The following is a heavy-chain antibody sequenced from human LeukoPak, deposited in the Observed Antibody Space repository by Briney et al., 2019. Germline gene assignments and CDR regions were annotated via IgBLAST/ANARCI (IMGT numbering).Heavy chain of an antibody. D-gene: IGHD6-19*01. CDR3: ARGWWGYSSGWYLVDAFDI. V-gene: IGHV3-20*04. Sequence: GGSLRLSCVASGFTFSSYEMNWVRHAPGKGLEWVSGINWNGGSTGYADSVKGRFTIPRDNAKNSLYLQMNSLRAEDTALYYCARGWWGYSSGWYLVDAFDIWGQGTMVTVSS. CDR1: GFTFSSYE. CDR2: INWNGGST. J-gene: IGHJ3*02.